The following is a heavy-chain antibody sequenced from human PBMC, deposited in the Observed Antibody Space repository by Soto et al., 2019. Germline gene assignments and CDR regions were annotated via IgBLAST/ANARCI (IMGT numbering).Heavy chain of an antibody. D-gene: IGHD5-18*01. CDR1: GFNFSRYA. CDR3: AKDAKMRIKVWFPAGYGLDV. Sequence: EMQLLESGGGLVKPGGSLRLSCAASGFNFSRYAMNWVRQAPGGGLQWVSGISVSGDNTAYADSVRGRFTIYRDNSKNTLYLQMDRLRAEDTARYYCAKDAKMRIKVWFPAGYGLDVWGQGTTVTVSS. CDR2: ISVSGDNT. J-gene: IGHJ6*02. V-gene: IGHV3-23*01.